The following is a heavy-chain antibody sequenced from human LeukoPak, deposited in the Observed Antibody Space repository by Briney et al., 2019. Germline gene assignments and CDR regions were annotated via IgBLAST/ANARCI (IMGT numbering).Heavy chain of an antibody. D-gene: IGHD5-18*01. V-gene: IGHV1-69*06. Sequence: SVRVSCKASGGTFSSYTLTWVRQAPGQGLEWMGGIIPIFGTAYYAQKFQGRVRITADKSTSTAYMELSSLRSEDTAVYYCARGGGYSYGYFFDYWGQGTLVTVSS. CDR2: IIPIFGTA. CDR3: ARGGGYSYGYFFDY. J-gene: IGHJ4*02. CDR1: GGTFSSYT.